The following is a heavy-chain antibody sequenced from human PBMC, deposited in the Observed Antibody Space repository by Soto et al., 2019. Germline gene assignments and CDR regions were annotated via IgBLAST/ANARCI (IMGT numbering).Heavy chain of an antibody. J-gene: IGHJ6*02. V-gene: IGHV3-30-3*01. D-gene: IGHD3-3*01. CDR3: ARETYYDFWSGPYYGMDV. CDR2: ISYDGSNK. CDR1: GFTFSSYA. Sequence: QVQLVESGGGVVQPGRSLRLSCAASGFTFSSYAMHWVRQAPGKGLEWVAVISYDGSNKYYADSVKGRFTISRDNSKNPLYLQMNSLRAEDTALYYCARETYYDFWSGPYYGMDVWGQGTTVTVSS.